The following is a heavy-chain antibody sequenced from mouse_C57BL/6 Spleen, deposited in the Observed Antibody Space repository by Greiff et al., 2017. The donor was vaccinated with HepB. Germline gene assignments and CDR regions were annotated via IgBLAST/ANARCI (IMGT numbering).Heavy chain of an antibody. CDR1: GYAFSSSW. J-gene: IGHJ4*01. D-gene: IGHD1-1*01. CDR3: LYYGSSYAMDY. V-gene: IGHV1-82*01. CDR2: IYPGDGDT. Sequence: QVQLKQSGPELVKPGASVKISCKASGYAFSSSWMNWVKQRPGKGLEWIGRIYPGDGDTNYNGKFKGKATLTADKSSSTAYMQLSSLTSEDSAVYFCLYYGSSYAMDYWGQGTSVTVSS.